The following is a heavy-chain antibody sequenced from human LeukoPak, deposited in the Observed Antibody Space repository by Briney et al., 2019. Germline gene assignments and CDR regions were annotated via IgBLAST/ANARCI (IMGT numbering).Heavy chain of an antibody. D-gene: IGHD6-19*01. CDR3: ARDRRPRSSLNAFDI. J-gene: IGHJ3*02. CDR1: GGSISSGGYS. Sequence: PSQTLSLTCAVSGGSISSGGYSWSWIRQPPGKGLEWIGYIYHSGSTYYNPSLKSRVTISVDTSKNQFSLKLSSVTAADTAVYYCARDRRPRSSLNAFDIWGQGTMVTVSS. V-gene: IGHV4-30-2*01. CDR2: IYHSGST.